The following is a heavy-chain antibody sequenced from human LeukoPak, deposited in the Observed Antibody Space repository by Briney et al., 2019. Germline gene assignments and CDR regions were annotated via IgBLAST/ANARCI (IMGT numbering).Heavy chain of an antibody. CDR1: GGSISSGGYS. J-gene: IGHJ4*02. Sequence: SETLSLTCTVSGGSISSGGYSWSWIRQHPGKGLEWIGYIYYSGSTYYNPSLKSRVTISVDTSKNQFSLKLSSVTAADTAVYYCAREVGYSSGWCFDYWGQGTLVTVSS. CDR3: AREVGYSSGWCFDY. V-gene: IGHV4-31*03. CDR2: IYYSGST. D-gene: IGHD6-19*01.